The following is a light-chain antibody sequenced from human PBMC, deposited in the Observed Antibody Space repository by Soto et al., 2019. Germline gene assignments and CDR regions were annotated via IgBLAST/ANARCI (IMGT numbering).Light chain of an antibody. CDR3: QQYNKYSSWT. Sequence: DIQMTQSPSTLSASVGDRVTITCRASQSISFYLAWYQQKPGKAPKVLIFDASRLISGVPSRFSGSGSGTEFTITVSSLQPDDFATYYCQQYNKYSSWTFGQGTKVEIK. CDR1: QSISFY. J-gene: IGKJ1*01. CDR2: DAS. V-gene: IGKV1-5*01.